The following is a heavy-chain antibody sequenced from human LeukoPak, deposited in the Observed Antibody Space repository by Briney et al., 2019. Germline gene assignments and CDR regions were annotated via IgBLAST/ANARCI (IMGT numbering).Heavy chain of an antibody. CDR1: GFSFSSYA. D-gene: IGHD6-19*01. CDR3: AKADSSGWPTGFDY. Sequence: GGSLRLSCAASGFSFSSYAMSWVRQAPGKGLEWVSGISGSGGSTYYADSVKDRFTISRDNSKNTLYLQMDSLRAEDTAVYYCAKADSSGWPTGFDYWGQGTLVTVSS. J-gene: IGHJ4*02. V-gene: IGHV3-23*01. CDR2: ISGSGGST.